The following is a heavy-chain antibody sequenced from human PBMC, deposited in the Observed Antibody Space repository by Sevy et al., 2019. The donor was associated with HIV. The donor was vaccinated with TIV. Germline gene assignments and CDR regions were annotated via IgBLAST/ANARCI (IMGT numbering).Heavy chain of an antibody. CDR1: GFTFSSYS. Sequence: GGSLRLSCAASGFTFSSYSMNWVRQAPGKGLEWVSSISSSSSYIYYADSVKGRFTISRDNAKNSLYLQMNSLRAEDTAVYYCAREKHYYDSSGYFVFDYWGQRTLVTGSS. V-gene: IGHV3-21*01. D-gene: IGHD3-22*01. CDR2: ISSSSSYI. J-gene: IGHJ4*02. CDR3: AREKHYYDSSGYFVFDY.